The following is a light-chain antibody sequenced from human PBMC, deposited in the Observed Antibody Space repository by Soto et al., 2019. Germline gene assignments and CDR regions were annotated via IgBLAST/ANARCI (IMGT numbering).Light chain of an antibody. CDR2: RDS. CDR1: NIGSKN. V-gene: IGLV3-9*01. J-gene: IGLJ3*02. CDR3: QVWDSSTARV. Sequence: SYELTQPLSVSVALGQTARITCGGNNIGSKNVHWYQQKPGQAPVLVIYRDSNRPSGIPERFSGSNSGNTATLTISIAQAWDEADYYCQVWDSSTARVFGGGTKLTVL.